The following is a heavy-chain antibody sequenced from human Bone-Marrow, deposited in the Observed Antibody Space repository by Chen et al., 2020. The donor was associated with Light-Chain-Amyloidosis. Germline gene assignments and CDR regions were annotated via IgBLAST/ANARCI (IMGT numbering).Heavy chain of an antibody. CDR3: AKFKVDFWSGFPPHFDY. V-gene: IGHV3-74*01. D-gene: IGHD3-3*01. CDR1: GFTFNDYW. CDR2: IKSDGSAT. J-gene: IGHJ4*02. Sequence: EVQLVESGGGLVQPGGSLRLSCAASGFTFNDYWMHWVRQVPGKGLVWVARIKSDGSATNYADSVKGRFTVSRDNAKNTLYLQMNSLRAEDTAVYYCAKFKVDFWSGFPPHFDYWGQGTLVTVSS.